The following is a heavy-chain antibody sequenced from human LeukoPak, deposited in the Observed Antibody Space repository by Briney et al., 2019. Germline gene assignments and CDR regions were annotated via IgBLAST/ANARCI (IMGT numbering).Heavy chain of an antibody. V-gene: IGHV4-59*08. CDR3: ARHQYNYGAWFFDY. D-gene: IGHD5-18*01. J-gene: IGHJ4*02. CDR2: IYDSGN. CDR1: GGSITSYY. Sequence: TSETLSLTCTVSGGSITSYYWSWTRQPPGKGLEWIGYIYDSGNYYNPSLKSRVTISIDTSKNQFSLNLNSVTAADTAVYHCARHQYNYGAWFFDYWGQGTLVTVSS.